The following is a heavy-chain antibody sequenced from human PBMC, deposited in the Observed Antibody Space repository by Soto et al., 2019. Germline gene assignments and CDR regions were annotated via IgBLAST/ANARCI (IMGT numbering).Heavy chain of an antibody. J-gene: IGHJ3*02. CDR2: IYYSGST. V-gene: IGHV4-31*03. D-gene: IGHD3-22*01. CDR3: ARADSSGLINAFDI. CDR1: GGSISSGGYY. Sequence: SETLSLTCTVSGGSISSGGYYWSWIRQHPGKGLEWIGYIYYSGSTYYNPSLKSRVTISVDTSKNQFSLKLSSVTAADTAVYHCARADSSGLINAFDIWGQGTMFTVS.